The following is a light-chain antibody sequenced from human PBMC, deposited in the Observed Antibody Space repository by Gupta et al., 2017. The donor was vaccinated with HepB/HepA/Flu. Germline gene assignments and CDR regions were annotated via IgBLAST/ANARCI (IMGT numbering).Light chain of an antibody. Sequence: QSALTQPASVSGSPGQSLTISCTGTSSDVGGYNYVSWHQQYPGKAPKLMIYDVTNRPSGVSSRFSGSKSGNTASLTISGLQAEDEADYYCSSYTSSGSLYVFGTGTEVTVL. CDR3: SSYTSSGSLYV. J-gene: IGLJ1*01. V-gene: IGLV2-14*01. CDR2: DVT. CDR1: SSDVGGYNY.